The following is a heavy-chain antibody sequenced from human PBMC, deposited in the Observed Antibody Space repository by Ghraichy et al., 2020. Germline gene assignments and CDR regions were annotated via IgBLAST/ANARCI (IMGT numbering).Heavy chain of an antibody. CDR2: ISGSGDST. Sequence: GGSLRLSCAASGFTFSSYAMSWVRQAPGKGLEWVSGISGSGDSTYYADSVKGRFTISRDNSKNTLYLQMNSMRAEDTAVYYCAKSPLYSSGWYDYWGQGTLVTVSS. V-gene: IGHV3-23*01. D-gene: IGHD6-19*01. CDR1: GFTFSSYA. J-gene: IGHJ4*02. CDR3: AKSPLYSSGWYDY.